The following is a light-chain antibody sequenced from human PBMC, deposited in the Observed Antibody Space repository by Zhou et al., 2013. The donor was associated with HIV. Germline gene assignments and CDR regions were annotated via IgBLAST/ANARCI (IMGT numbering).Light chain of an antibody. CDR2: AAS. CDR1: QNIRSY. J-gene: IGKJ4*01. V-gene: IGKV1-39*01. CDR3: QQSYSTPQLT. Sequence: DIQMTQSPSSLSASVGDRVTITCRASQNIRSYINWYQQKPGKAPKLLIFAASSLQSGVPSRFSGSGSGTDFTLTISSLQPEDFATYYCQQSYSTPQLTFGGGTKVEIK.